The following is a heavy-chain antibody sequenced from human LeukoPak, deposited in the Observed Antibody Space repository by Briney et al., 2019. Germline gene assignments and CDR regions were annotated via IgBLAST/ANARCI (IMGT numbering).Heavy chain of an antibody. CDR2: IDNRGSQI. D-gene: IGHD1-1*01. Sequence: PGGSLRLSCAATGFTFIKYRLNSLGQAPGKGLEWVSSIDNRGSQIFYADAVKGRFTFSRDNGKNSLVLQMNSLRAEDTALYYSARRKYNKDGFDFWGQGTMVTVSS. V-gene: IGHV3-21*06. CDR1: GFTFIKYR. J-gene: IGHJ3*01. CDR3: ARRKYNKDGFDF.